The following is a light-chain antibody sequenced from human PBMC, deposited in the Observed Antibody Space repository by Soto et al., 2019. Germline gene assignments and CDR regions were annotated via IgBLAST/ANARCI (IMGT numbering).Light chain of an antibody. Sequence: DIQMTQSPSSLSASVGDRVTITCRASQGISNYLAWYQQKPGKVPKLLIYAASTLQSGVPSRFSGSGYATHFTLTISSLQPEDVATYFCQKYNNAPPWTFGQGTKVEIK. CDR2: AAS. V-gene: IGKV1-27*01. J-gene: IGKJ1*01. CDR3: QKYNNAPPWT. CDR1: QGISNY.